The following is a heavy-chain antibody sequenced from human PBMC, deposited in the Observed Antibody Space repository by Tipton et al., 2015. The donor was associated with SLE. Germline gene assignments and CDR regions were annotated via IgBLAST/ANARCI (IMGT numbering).Heavy chain of an antibody. D-gene: IGHD2-2*01. CDR1: GGSFSGYY. CDR3: ARRRGSTSNKIRFDY. J-gene: IGHJ4*02. V-gene: IGHV4-34*01. Sequence: AGLVKPSETLSLTCAVYGGSFSGYYWSWIRQPPGKGLEWIGEINHSGSTNYNPSLKSRVTISVDTSKNQFSLKLSSVTAADTAVYYCARRRGSTSNKIRFDYWGQGTLVTVSS. CDR2: INHSGST.